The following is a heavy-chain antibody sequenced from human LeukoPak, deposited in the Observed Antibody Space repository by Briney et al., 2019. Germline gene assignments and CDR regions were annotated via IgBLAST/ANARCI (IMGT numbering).Heavy chain of an antibody. J-gene: IGHJ4*02. CDR3: ARDAFASGSHDY. CDR2: ISYDGSNK. Sequence: GGSLRLSCAASGFTFSSYAMHWVRQAPGKGLEWVAVISYDGSNKYYADSVKGRFTISRDNAKNSLFLQMNSLTAEDTALYYCARDAFASGSHDYWGQGNLVTVSS. D-gene: IGHD3-10*01. CDR1: GFTFSSYA. V-gene: IGHV3-30-3*01.